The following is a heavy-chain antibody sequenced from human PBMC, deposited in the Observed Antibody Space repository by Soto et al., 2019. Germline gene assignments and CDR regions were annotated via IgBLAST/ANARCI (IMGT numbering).Heavy chain of an antibody. Sequence: QVRLVQSGAEVKKPGSSVKVSCKASGGTFSSYSISWVRQAPGQGLEWMGRIIPILGIPTYAQKFQGRVTITADKSTNTAYMVLSSLGSEDTGVYYCAREAYCGGDCYSHCDYWGQGTLVTVSS. CDR2: IIPILGIP. J-gene: IGHJ4*02. CDR3: AREAYCGGDCYSHCDY. V-gene: IGHV1-69*08. CDR1: GGTFSSYS. D-gene: IGHD2-21*02.